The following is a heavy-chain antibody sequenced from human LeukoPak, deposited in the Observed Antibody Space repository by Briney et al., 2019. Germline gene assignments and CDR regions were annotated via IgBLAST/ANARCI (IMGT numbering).Heavy chain of an antibody. Sequence: ASVKVSCKASGYTFTGYYMHWVRQAPGQGLEWMGWINPNSGGTNYAQKFQGRVTMTRDTSISTAYMELSRRRSDDTAVYYCARAGIIVVHYEDWEWFDPWGQGTLVTVSS. J-gene: IGHJ5*02. CDR3: ARAGIIVVHYEDWEWFDP. CDR1: GYTFTGYY. CDR2: INPNSGGT. D-gene: IGHD2-2*01. V-gene: IGHV1-2*02.